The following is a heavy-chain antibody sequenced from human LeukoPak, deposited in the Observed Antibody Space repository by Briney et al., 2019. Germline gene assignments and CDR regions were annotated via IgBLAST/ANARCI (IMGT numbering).Heavy chain of an antibody. CDR1: GFTVSNSY. Sequence: PGGSLRLSCVASGFTVSNSYITWVRQAPGKGLEWVSIINSDGSTYYTDSVKGRITISRDNSKNTLFLQMNSLRAEDTAVYYCARDLNCWGQGTLVTVSS. J-gene: IGHJ4*02. CDR2: INSDGST. CDR3: ARDLNC. V-gene: IGHV3-53*01.